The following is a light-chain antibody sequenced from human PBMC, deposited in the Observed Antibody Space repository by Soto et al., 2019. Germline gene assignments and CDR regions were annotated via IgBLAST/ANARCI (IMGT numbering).Light chain of an antibody. V-gene: IGLV1-40*01. CDR2: GNS. CDR1: SSNIGTPYD. Sequence: QSVLTQPPSVSGAPGQRVTISCTGNSSNIGTPYDVHWYQQLPGTAPKLLIYGNSNRPSGVPDRFSGSKSGTSASLAITGLQADDEADYYCQSYDSRLSVVFGGGTKVTVL. J-gene: IGLJ3*02. CDR3: QSYDSRLSVV.